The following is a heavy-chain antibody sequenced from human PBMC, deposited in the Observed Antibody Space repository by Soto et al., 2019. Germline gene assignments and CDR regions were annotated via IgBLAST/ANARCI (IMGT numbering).Heavy chain of an antibody. Sequence: GWSLRLSCAASGFTFSNYAMTWVRQAPGKGLEWVSGLNGSGGSTSSADSVKGRFTISRDNAKNSLYLQMNSLRAEDTAAYYCARQMVVVMGGMDVWGQGTTVTVSS. CDR3: ARQMVVVMGGMDV. D-gene: IGHD3-22*01. CDR2: LNGSGGST. CDR1: GFTFSNYA. J-gene: IGHJ6*02. V-gene: IGHV3-23*01.